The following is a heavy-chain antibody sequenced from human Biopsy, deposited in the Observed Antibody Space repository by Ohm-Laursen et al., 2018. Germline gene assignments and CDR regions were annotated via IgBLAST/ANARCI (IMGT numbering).Heavy chain of an antibody. CDR1: GGSVSSGGFY. CDR2: IYYSGTT. CDR3: ARRPYGGTRYWYFDL. V-gene: IGHV4-31*01. J-gene: IGHJ2*01. D-gene: IGHD4-23*01. Sequence: TLSLTCTVSGGSVSSGGFYWSWIRQQPGKGLEWIGYIYYSGTTYYNPSLKSLVTISVDTSKNQFSLKLNSVTAADTAVYYCARRPYGGTRYWYFDLWGRGTLVTVSS.